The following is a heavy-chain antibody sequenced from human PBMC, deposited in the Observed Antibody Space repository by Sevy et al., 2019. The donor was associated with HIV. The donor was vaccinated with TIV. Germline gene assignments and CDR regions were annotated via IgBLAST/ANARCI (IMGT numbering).Heavy chain of an antibody. CDR3: AKDISSNGDGYNIFDY. CDR2: ISWSSGSI. Sequence: GGSLRLSCAASGFTFDDYAMHWVRQAPGKGLEWVSGISWSSGSIGYADSVKGRFTISRDNAKNSLYLQMNSLRAEDTALYYCAKDISSNGDGYNIFDYWGQGTLVTVSS. J-gene: IGHJ4*02. CDR1: GFTFDDYA. V-gene: IGHV3-9*01. D-gene: IGHD5-12*01.